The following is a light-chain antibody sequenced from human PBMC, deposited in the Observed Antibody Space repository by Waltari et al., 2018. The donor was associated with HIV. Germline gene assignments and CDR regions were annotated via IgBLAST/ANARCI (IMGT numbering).Light chain of an antibody. CDR2: LGS. V-gene: IGKV2-28*01. CDR3: MQALQTPT. J-gene: IGKJ4*01. CDR1: QSLLRGNGYNY. Sequence: DIVMTQSPLSLTVTPGEPASISCRSSQSLLRGNGYNYLHWYLQKPGQSPQLLIYLGSNRASGVPDRFTGSGSGTYFTLKITRVEAEDVGVYFCMQALQTPTFGGGTKVEIK.